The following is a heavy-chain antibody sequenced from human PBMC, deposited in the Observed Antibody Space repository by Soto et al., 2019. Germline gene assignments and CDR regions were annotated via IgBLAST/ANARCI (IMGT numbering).Heavy chain of an antibody. J-gene: IGHJ4*02. CDR2: IYYSGST. CDR1: GGSISSYY. CDR3: GRIAGATWGILDY. V-gene: IGHV4-59*01. Sequence: PSETLSLTCTVSGGSISSYYWSWIRQPPGKGLEWIGYIYYSGSTNYNPSLKSRVTISVDTSKNQFSLKLSSVTAADTAVYYCGRIAGATWGILDYWGQGTLVTVSS. D-gene: IGHD1-26*01.